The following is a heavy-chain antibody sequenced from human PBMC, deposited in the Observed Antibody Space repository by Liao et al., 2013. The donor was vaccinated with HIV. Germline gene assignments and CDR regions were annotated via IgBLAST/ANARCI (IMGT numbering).Heavy chain of an antibody. CDR1: RGSINTNNVY. V-gene: IGHV4-39*07. D-gene: IGHD6-13*01. CDR2: RYYSGRT. Sequence: QLQLQESGPGLVKPSETLSLTCTVSRGSINTNNVYWAWIRQPPGKGLEWIGSRYYSGRTYYNPSLKSRVAISLGTSMHQFSLKLRSVTAADTAVYYCARGFRIGYSSNWGYIDYWGQGNLVIVSS. J-gene: IGHJ4*02. CDR3: ARGFRIGYSSNWGYIDY.